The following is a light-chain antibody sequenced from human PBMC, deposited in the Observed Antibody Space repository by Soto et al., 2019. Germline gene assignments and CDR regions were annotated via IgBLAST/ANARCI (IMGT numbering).Light chain of an antibody. CDR1: SSDFGTYNS. CDR3: NSYTSSSTPFV. Sequence: QSVLTQPASVSGSPGQSITISCTGTSSDFGTYNSVSWYQQHPGKAPKLMIYDVSNRPSGVSNRFSGSKSGNTASLTISGLQAEDEADYYCNSYTSSSTPFVFGTGTKVTVL. J-gene: IGLJ1*01. V-gene: IGLV2-14*03. CDR2: DVS.